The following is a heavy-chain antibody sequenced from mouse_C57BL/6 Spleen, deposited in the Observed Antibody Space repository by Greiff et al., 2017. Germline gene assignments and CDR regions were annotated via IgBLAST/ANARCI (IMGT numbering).Heavy chain of an antibody. CDR1: GYNFTNYW. Sequence: VQLQESGAELVRPGTSVKMSCKASGYNFTNYWIGWAKQRPGHGLEWIGDLYPGGGYTNYNEKFKGKATLTADKSSRTAYMQFSSRTSEDSAIYYCASYSNPYAMDYWGQGTSVTVSS. CDR2: LYPGGGYT. CDR3: ASYSNPYAMDY. V-gene: IGHV1-63*01. D-gene: IGHD2-5*01. J-gene: IGHJ4*01.